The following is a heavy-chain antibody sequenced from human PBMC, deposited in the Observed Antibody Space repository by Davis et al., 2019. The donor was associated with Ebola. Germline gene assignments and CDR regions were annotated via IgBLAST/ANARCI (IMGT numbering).Heavy chain of an antibody. CDR1: GGSISSSSYY. CDR3: ARQESGYYYDSSGYYTRLNWFDP. CDR2: IYYSGST. Sequence: SETLSLTCTVSGGSISSSSYYWGWIRQPPGKGLEWIGSIYYSGSTYYNPSLKSRVTISVDTSKNQFSLKLSSVTAADTAVYYCARQESGYYYDSSGYYTRLNWFDPWGQGTLVTVSS. J-gene: IGHJ5*02. V-gene: IGHV4-39*01. D-gene: IGHD3-22*01.